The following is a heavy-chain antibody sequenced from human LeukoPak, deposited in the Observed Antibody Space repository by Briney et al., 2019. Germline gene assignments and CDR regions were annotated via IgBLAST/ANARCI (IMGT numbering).Heavy chain of an antibody. CDR3: ARRAYGDYVDYFDY. D-gene: IGHD4-17*01. J-gene: IGHJ4*02. Sequence: GESLKISXKGSGYKFANFWIGWVRQMPGKGLEWMGIIYPGDSDTRYNPSFQGQVTISADKSITTAYLQWSSLKASDTAMYFCARRAYGDYVDYFDYWGQGTLVTVSS. CDR2: IYPGDSDT. CDR1: GYKFANFW. V-gene: IGHV5-51*01.